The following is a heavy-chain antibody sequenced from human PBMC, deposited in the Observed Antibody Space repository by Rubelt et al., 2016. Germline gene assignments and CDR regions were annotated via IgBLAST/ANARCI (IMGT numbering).Heavy chain of an antibody. CDR2: FCYSGST. D-gene: IGHD6-25*01. V-gene: IGHV4-39*01. Sequence: QVQLQESGPGLVKPSETLSLTCTVSGGSISSYYWGWIRQPPGKGLEWIGSFCYSGSTYYNPSLKSRLTISVDTSKNQLSLRLGSVTAADTAVFYCARHSPALYWWFDLWGRGTLVVVSS. CDR1: GGSISSYY. J-gene: IGHJ2*01. CDR3: ARHSPALYWWFDL.